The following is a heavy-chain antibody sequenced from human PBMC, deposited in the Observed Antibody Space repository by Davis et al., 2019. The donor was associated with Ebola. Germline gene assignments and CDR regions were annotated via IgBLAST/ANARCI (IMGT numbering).Heavy chain of an antibody. V-gene: IGHV3-7*03. J-gene: IGHJ4*02. Sequence: GESLKISCAASGFTFSRYWMNWVRQAPGRGLEWVANIKQDGSEKYYVDSVKGRFTISRDNAKNSLFLQMNSLSAEDTAVYYCAGEFRPLGYFAYWGQGTLVTVSS. D-gene: IGHD6-6*01. CDR3: AGEFRPLGYFAY. CDR1: GFTFSRYW. CDR2: IKQDGSEK.